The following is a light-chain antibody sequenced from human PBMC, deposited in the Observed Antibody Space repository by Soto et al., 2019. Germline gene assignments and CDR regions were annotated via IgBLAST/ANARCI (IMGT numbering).Light chain of an antibody. CDR1: QSVSSSY. Sequence: ESVFTQSPSPPSLSPGERATHSCRASQSVSSSYLAWYQQKPGQAPRLLIYGASSRATGIPDRFSGSGSGTDFTLTISRLEPEDFAVYYCQQYGSSQLTFGGGTKVDI. V-gene: IGKV3-20*01. CDR2: GAS. CDR3: QQYGSSQLT. J-gene: IGKJ4*01.